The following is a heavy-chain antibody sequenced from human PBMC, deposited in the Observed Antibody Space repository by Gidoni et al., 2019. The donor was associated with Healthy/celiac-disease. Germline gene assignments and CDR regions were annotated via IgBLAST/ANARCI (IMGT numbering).Heavy chain of an antibody. CDR2: FDPEDGET. D-gene: IGHD2-2*03. J-gene: IGHJ6*02. V-gene: IGHV1-24*01. CDR3: ATVESLDIVVVPAANEGGYYYGMDV. CDR1: GYTLTELS. Sequence: QVQLVQSGAEVKKPGASVKVSCKVSGYTLTELSMHWVRQAPGKGLEWMGGFDPEDGETIYAQKFQGRVTMTEDTSTDTAYMELSSLRSEDTAVYYCATVESLDIVVVPAANEGGYYYGMDVWGQGTTVTVSS.